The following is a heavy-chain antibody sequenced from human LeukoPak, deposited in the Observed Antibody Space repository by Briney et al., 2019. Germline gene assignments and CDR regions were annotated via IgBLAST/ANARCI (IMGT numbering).Heavy chain of an antibody. CDR3: AREGPVVRGSEVDY. CDR2: ISSSGNTI. Sequence: PGGSLRLSCEGSAFIFSGHWMNWVRQAPGKGLEWVSYISSSGNTIYYADSVKGRFTISRDNAKNSLYLQVNSLRDEDTAVYYCAREGPVVRGSEVDYWGQGTLVTVSS. V-gene: IGHV3-48*02. CDR1: AFIFSGHW. J-gene: IGHJ4*02. D-gene: IGHD4-23*01.